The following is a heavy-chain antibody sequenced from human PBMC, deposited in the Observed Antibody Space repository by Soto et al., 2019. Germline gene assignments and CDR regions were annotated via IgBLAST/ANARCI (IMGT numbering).Heavy chain of an antibody. J-gene: IGHJ4*02. CDR1: GFTFSSYS. V-gene: IGHV3-48*01. CDR3: ARGADYYDGSGLSY. CDR2: ISSSSSTI. D-gene: IGHD3-22*01. Sequence: EVQLVESGGGLVQPGGSLRLSCAASGFTFSSYSMNWVRQAPGKGLEWVSYISSSSSTIYYADSVKGRFTISRDNAKNTLYMQTNSLRAVDTSVYYCARGADYYDGSGLSYWGQGTLVTVSS.